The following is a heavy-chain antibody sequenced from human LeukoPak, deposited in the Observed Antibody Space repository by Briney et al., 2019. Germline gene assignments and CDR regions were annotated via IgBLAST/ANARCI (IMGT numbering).Heavy chain of an antibody. CDR3: ARVIGYYDSYGMDV. Sequence: PGGSLRLSCAASEFAFSTYNMNWVRQAPGKGLEWVSSISIASSYIYYADSVKGRFTISRDNARNSLYLQISSLRAEDTAVYYCARVIGYYDSYGMDVWGQGTTVTVSS. V-gene: IGHV3-21*01. D-gene: IGHD3-22*01. CDR1: EFAFSTYN. J-gene: IGHJ6*02. CDR2: ISIASSYI.